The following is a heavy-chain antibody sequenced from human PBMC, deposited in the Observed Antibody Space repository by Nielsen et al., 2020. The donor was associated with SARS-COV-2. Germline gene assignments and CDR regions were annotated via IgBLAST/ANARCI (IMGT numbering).Heavy chain of an antibody. CDR2: ISGSGGST. CDR3: ARGSGRQWIQLWPLRYYFDY. D-gene: IGHD5-18*01. Sequence: VRQAPGKGLEWVSVISGSGGSTYYADSVKGRFTISRDNAKNSLYLQMNSLRAEDTAVYYCARGSGRQWIQLWPLRYYFDYWGQGTLVTVSS. J-gene: IGHJ4*02. V-gene: IGHV3-21*01.